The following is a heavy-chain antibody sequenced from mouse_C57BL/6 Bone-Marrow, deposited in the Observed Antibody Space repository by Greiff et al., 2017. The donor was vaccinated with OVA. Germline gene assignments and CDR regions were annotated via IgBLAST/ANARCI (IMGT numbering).Heavy chain of an antibody. Sequence: EVKLVESGGGLVKPGGSLKLSCAASGFTFSSYAMSWVRQTPEKRLEWVATISDGGSYTYYPDNVKGRFTISRDNAKNNLYLQMSHLKSEDTAMYYCARYDYDYAMDYWGQGTSVTVSS. V-gene: IGHV5-4*03. J-gene: IGHJ4*01. CDR1: GFTFSSYA. CDR2: ISDGGSYT. D-gene: IGHD2-4*01. CDR3: ARYDYDYAMDY.